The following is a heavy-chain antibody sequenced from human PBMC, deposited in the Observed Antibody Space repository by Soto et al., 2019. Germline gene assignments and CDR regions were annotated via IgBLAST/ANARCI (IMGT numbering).Heavy chain of an antibody. CDR3: AIDGHRSGDY. V-gene: IGHV1-2*02. CDR2: INPNTGDT. Sequence: QVQLVQSGAEVKKPGASVKVSCKASGYTFTAYYIHWVRQAPGQGLEWVGWINPNTGDTNYAQRFQGRVSLTRDTSINTAYMELSRLRSDDTAVYYCAIDGHRSGDYWGQGALVTVSS. J-gene: IGHJ4*02. D-gene: IGHD1-26*01. CDR1: GYTFTAYY.